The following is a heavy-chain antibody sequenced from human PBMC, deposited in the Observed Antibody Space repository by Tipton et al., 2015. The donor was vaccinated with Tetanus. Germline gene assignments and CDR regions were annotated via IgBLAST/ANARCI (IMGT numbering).Heavy chain of an antibody. CDR3: ARMGFTYGQVVY. CDR1: GGSITSDNHY. J-gene: IGHJ4*02. CDR2: VYYSGRT. Sequence: SGGSITSDNHYWSWIRQSPGKGLEWIGHVYYSGRTYYNPPLKSRVTISADMSKNQFSLKLTSVTAADTATYYCARMGFTYGQVVYWGQGTLVTVAS. D-gene: IGHD5-18*01. V-gene: IGHV4-30-4*01.